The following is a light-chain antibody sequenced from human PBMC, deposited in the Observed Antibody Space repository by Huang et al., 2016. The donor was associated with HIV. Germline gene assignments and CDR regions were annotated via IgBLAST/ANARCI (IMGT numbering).Light chain of an antibody. CDR2: GTS. V-gene: IGKV3-20*01. J-gene: IGKJ2*01. CDR3: HQYGSSMAT. CDR1: QSVDSGY. Sequence: ILTQSPGSLSLSPGDRVTLSGRASQSVDSGYVAWYHQKPGQSPRLIVYGTSSRASGIPSRFSGSGSGRDFSLTISGLESEDFGVYYCHQYGSSMATFGQGTKVDI.